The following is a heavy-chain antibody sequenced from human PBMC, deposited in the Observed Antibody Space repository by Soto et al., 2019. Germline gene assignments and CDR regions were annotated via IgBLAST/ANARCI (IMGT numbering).Heavy chain of an antibody. CDR2: INPSGGST. CDR1: GGTFSSYA. D-gene: IGHD3-22*01. V-gene: IGHV1-46*01. CDR3: ARGYYDSSGLVSW. Sequence: ASVKVSCKASGGTFSSYAISWVRQAPGQGLEWMGIINPSGGSTSYAQKFQGRVTMTRDTSTSTVYMELSSLRSEDTAVYYCARGYYDSSGLVSWWGQGTLVTVSS. J-gene: IGHJ4*02.